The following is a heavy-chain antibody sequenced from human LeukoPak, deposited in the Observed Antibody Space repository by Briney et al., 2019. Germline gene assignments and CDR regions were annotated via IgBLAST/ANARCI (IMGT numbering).Heavy chain of an antibody. V-gene: IGHV3-30*18. CDR2: ISYDGGNK. Sequence: PGRSLRLSCAASGFAFSSYAMHWVRQAPGKGLEWVAVISYDGGNKYNADSVKGRFTISRDNSKNTLYLQMNSLRAEDTAVYYCAKVRYSGSHYYGMDVWGQGTTVTVSS. D-gene: IGHD6-13*01. CDR3: AKVRYSGSHYYGMDV. J-gene: IGHJ6*02. CDR1: GFAFSSYA.